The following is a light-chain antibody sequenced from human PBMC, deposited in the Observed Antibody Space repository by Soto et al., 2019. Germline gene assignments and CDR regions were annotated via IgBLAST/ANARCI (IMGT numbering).Light chain of an antibody. CDR3: QQSYSPALT. CDR2: AAS. Sequence: DLQMTQSPSSLSASVGDKVTITCRASRDISDYLNWFQHKPGRAPKLLIYAASTLQVGVPTRFRGSGSASGTHYTLTITSLQPEDSATYFCQQSYSPALTFGGGTRVEI. J-gene: IGKJ4*01. CDR1: RDISDY. V-gene: IGKV1-39*01.